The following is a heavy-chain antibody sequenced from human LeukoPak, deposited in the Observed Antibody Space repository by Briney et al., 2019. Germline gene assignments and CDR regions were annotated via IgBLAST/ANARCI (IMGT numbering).Heavy chain of an antibody. CDR3: ARFELAVAGLRPSRNYYYYGMDV. D-gene: IGHD6-19*01. J-gene: IGHJ6*02. V-gene: IGHV3-30-3*01. CDR2: ISYDGSNK. CDR1: VFTFSSYA. Sequence: GGSLRLSCAASVFTFSSYAMHWVRQAPGKGLEWVAVISYDGSNKYYADSVKGRFTISRGNSKNTLYLQMNSLRAEDTAVYYCARFELAVAGLRPSRNYYYYGMDVWGQGTTVTVSS.